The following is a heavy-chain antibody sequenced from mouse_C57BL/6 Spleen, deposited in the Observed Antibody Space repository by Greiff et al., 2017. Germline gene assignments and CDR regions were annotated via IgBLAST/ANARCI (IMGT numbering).Heavy chain of an antibody. V-gene: IGHV3-6*01. CDR1: GYSITSGYY. CDR3: ARIYYNLGYFDY. D-gene: IGHD2-1*01. Sequence: DVKLQESGPGLVKPSQSLSLTCSVTGYSITSGYYWNWIRQFPGNKLEWMGYISYDGSNNYNPSLKNRISITRDTSKNQFFLKLNSVTTEDTATYYCARIYYNLGYFDYWGQGTTLTVSS. J-gene: IGHJ2*01. CDR2: ISYDGSN.